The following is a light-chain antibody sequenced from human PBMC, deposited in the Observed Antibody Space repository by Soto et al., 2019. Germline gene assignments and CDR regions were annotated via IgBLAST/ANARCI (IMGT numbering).Light chain of an antibody. V-gene: IGKV2-28*01. CDR3: MQVLQTPPT. J-gene: IGKJ4*01. CDR2: LGS. CDR1: QSLLQSNGNNQ. Sequence: EIVMPPSPLSLPVTPGEPASISCRSSQSLLQSNGNNQLGWVLQKPGQSPQLLMYLGSSRASGVPDRFSGSGSGTDFTLKISRVDPEDVGVYYCMQVLQTPPTFGGGTKVDIK.